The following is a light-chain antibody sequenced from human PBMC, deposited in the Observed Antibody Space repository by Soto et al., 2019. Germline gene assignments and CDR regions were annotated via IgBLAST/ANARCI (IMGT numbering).Light chain of an antibody. CDR3: QQRSKGLT. CDR2: AAS. V-gene: IGKV3-11*01. CDR1: QSVSNY. Sequence: EVVLTQSPATLSLSPGEGAILSCRASQSVSNYVAWYQQRPGQPPRLLIYAASNRATGIPARFIGSGSGTDFTLIISSLEPEDVAIYYCQQRSKGLTFGGGTKVEIK. J-gene: IGKJ4*01.